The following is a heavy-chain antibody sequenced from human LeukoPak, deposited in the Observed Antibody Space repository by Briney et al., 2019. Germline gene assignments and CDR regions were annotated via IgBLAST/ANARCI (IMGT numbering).Heavy chain of an antibody. CDR1: GGSMSAYY. V-gene: IGHV4-59*08. CDR2: VSYSGST. CDR3: ARLRLRFDSNGYSTSYEAFDI. Sequence: SETLSLTCTVSGGSMSAYYWSWIRQPPGKGLGYIGYVSYSGSTDYNPSLKSRVTISVDTSMNQFSLRLSSVTAADTAVYHCARLRLRFDSNGYSTSYEAFDIWGQGTVVTVSS. D-gene: IGHD3-22*01. J-gene: IGHJ3*02.